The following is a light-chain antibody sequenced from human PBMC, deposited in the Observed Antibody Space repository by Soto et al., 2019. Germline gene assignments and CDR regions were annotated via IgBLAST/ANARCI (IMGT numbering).Light chain of an antibody. CDR3: MQAVQTRWT. CDR1: QSLLHSNGYNY. CDR2: LGS. Sequence: DIVMTQSPLSLPVTPGEPASISCRSSQSLLHSNGYNYLDWYLQKPGQSPQLLLYLGSNLASGVPDRFSGSGSGTDSTLKISRVEAEDVGVYYCMQAVQTRWTFGQGNKVEIK. J-gene: IGKJ1*01. V-gene: IGKV2-28*01.